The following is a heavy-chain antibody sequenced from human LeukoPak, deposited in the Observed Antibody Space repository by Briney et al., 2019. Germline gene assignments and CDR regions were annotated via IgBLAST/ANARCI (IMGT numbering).Heavy chain of an antibody. D-gene: IGHD5-24*01. CDR2: MYYSGST. J-gene: IGHJ5*02. CDR3: ARGGDGYIFGWFDP. Sequence: PSETLSLTCTVSGGSISSYYWSWIRQPPGKGLEWIGYMYYSGSTNYNPSLKSRVTISVDTSKNQFSLKLSSVTAADTAVYYCARGGDGYIFGWFDPWGRGTLVTVSS. CDR1: GGSISSYY. V-gene: IGHV4-59*01.